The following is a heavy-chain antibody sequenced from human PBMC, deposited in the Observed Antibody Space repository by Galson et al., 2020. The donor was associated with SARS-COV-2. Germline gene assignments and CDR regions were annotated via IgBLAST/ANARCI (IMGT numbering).Heavy chain of an antibody. CDR3: ARHRGGIADVCDI. J-gene: IGHJ3*02. CDR1: GYSFTTYW. D-gene: IGHD6-13*01. Sequence: GESLKISCKGSGYSFTTYWIGWVRQMPGKGLEWMGIIYPGDSDTRNSPSFQGQVTISADKSISTAYLQWSSLKASDTAMYYCARHRGGIADVCDIWGQGTMVTVSS. V-gene: IGHV5-51*01. CDR2: IYPGDSDT.